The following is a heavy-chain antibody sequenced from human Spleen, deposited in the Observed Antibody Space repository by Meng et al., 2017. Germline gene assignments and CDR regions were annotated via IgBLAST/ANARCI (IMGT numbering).Heavy chain of an antibody. D-gene: IGHD2-21*01. CDR1: GYTFTGYY. CDR3: VRDENISLGKLFGDY. Sequence: VQLAQSAAGVKKPGASVKVSCKASGYTFTGYYMHWVRQAPGQGLEWMGRINPNSGGTNYAQKFQGRVTMTRDTSISTAYVELSGLRSDDTAIYYCVRDENISLGKLFGDYWGQGTLVTVSS. CDR2: INPNSGGT. J-gene: IGHJ4*02. V-gene: IGHV1-2*06.